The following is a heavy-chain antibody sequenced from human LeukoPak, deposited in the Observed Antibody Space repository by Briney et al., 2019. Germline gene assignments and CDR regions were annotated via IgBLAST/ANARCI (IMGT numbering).Heavy chain of an antibody. CDR2: INHSGST. V-gene: IGHV4-34*01. CDR1: GGSFSGYY. Sequence: SETLSLTCAVYGGSFSGYYWSWIRQPPGKGLEWIGEINHSGSTNYNPSLKSRVTISVDTSKNQFSLKLSSVTAADTAVYYCARGLYGMRATRYYFDYWGQGTLVTVSS. D-gene: IGHD3-9*01. CDR3: ARGLYGMRATRYYFDY. J-gene: IGHJ4*02.